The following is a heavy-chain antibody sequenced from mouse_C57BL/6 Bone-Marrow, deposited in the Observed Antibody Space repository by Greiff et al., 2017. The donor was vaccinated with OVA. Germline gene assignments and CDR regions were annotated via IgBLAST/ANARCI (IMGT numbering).Heavy chain of an antibody. CDR1: GFSLSTFGMG. CDR2: IWWDDDK. CDR3: ARIEWLLREGGY. V-gene: IGHV8-8*01. J-gene: IGHJ2*01. D-gene: IGHD2-3*01. Sequence: QVTLKVSGPGILQPSQTLSLTCSFSGFSLSTFGMGVGWIRQPSGKGLEWLAHIWWDDDKYYNPALKRRLTISKATSKNQVFLKIANVEPADTATYYCARIEWLLREGGYWGQGTTLTVSS.